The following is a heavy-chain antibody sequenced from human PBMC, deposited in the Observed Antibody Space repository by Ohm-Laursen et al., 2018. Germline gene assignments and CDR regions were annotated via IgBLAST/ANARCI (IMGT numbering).Heavy chain of an antibody. CDR2: ISGDGSVT. J-gene: IGHJ4*02. CDR1: GITFSDCW. D-gene: IGHD3/OR15-3a*01. Sequence: SLRLSCAASGITFSDCWINWVRQASGEGLVWVSRISGDGSVTSYADSVKGRFTISRVNAENLLYLQMDRLRDDDTAVYYCARDRDWAIDYWGQGTLVTVSS. CDR3: ARDRDWAIDY. V-gene: IGHV3-74*01.